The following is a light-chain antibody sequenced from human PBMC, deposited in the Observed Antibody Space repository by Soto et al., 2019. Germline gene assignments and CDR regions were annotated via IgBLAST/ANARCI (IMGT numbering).Light chain of an antibody. CDR1: QSVSSN. Sequence: EIVMTQSPDTLSVSPGEGATPSCMANQSVSSNLGWYQQKPGQAPRLLIYGASTRSTGIPARFSGSGSGTEFTLTIASLQSVDFAVYSCQQYNNWPPITFGQGTRLEIK. J-gene: IGKJ5*01. CDR2: GAS. CDR3: QQYNNWPPIT. V-gene: IGKV3-15*01.